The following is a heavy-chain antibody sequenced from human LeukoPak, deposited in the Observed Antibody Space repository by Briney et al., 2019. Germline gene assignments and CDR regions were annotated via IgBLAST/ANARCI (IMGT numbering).Heavy chain of an antibody. J-gene: IGHJ4*02. D-gene: IGHD6-13*01. CDR3: SCPGIAAAGPPFGY. CDR1: GGSFSGYY. V-gene: IGHV4-34*01. CDR2: INHSGST. Sequence: SETLSLTCAVYGGSFSGYYWSWIRQPPGKGLEWIGEINHSGSTNYNPSLESRVTISVDTSKNQFSLKLSSVTAADKAVYYCSCPGIAAAGPPFGYWGQGTLVTVSS.